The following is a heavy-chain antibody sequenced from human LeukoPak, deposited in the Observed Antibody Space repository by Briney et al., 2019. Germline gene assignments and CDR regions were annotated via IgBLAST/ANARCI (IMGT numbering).Heavy chain of an antibody. V-gene: IGHV4-59*13. J-gene: IGHJ5*02. Sequence: PSETLSLTCTVSGGSISSFYWSWIRQPPGKGLEWIGYMYYGGSPNYNPSLKSRVITSLDTSKKQFSPKLNSVTTADTAVYYCVTGRYSYGWYDHWGQGILVIVSS. CDR2: MYYGGSP. CDR1: GGSISSFY. D-gene: IGHD1-26*01. CDR3: VTGRYSYGWYDH.